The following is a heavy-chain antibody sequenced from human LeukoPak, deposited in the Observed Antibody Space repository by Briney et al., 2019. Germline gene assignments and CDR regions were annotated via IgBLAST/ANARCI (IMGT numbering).Heavy chain of an antibody. V-gene: IGHV1-46*01. CDR3: ASCSHEANPYYFDY. J-gene: IGHJ4*02. CDR1: GYTFTGYY. Sequence: GASVKVSCKASGYTFTGYYMHWVRQAPGQGLEWMGRINPNGGSTSYAEKFQGRVTMTRDTSTSTVFMELSSLRSDDTAVYYCASCSHEANPYYFDYWGQGTLVTVSS. D-gene: IGHD2-21*01. CDR2: INPNGGST.